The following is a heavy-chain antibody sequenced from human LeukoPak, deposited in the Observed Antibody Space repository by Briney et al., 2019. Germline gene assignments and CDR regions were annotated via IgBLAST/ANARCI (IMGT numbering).Heavy chain of an antibody. V-gene: IGHV3-48*04. Sequence: GGSLRLSCAASGFTFSSYSMNWVRQAPGKGLEWVSYISSSSTIYYADSVKGRFTISRDNAKNSLYLQMNSLRAEDTAVYYCARESAYYYDSSGYYNYNWFDPWGQGTLVTVSS. J-gene: IGHJ5*02. CDR3: ARESAYYYDSSGYYNYNWFDP. CDR1: GFTFSSYS. CDR2: ISSSSTI. D-gene: IGHD3-22*01.